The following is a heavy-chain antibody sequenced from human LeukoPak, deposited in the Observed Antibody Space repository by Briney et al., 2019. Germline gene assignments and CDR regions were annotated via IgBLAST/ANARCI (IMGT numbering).Heavy chain of an antibody. CDR3: AREDGRYCSSTSCPIW. V-gene: IGHV1-69*06. Sequence: GASVKVSCKASGGTFSSYGVSWVRQAPGQGLEWMGGIIPFFGRADYAQKFQGRVTITADKSTSTAYMDLTSLKSEDTAVHYCAREDGRYCSSTSCPIWWGQGTLVTVSS. J-gene: IGHJ4*02. D-gene: IGHD2-2*01. CDR2: IIPFFGRA. CDR1: GGTFSSYG.